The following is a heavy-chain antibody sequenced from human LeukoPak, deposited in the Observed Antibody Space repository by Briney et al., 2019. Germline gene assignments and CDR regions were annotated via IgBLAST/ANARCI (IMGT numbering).Heavy chain of an antibody. CDR1: GFTFSSYE. J-gene: IGHJ6*04. Sequence: GGSLRLSCAASGFTFSSYEMNWIRQAPGKGLEWISYISNSGSTKYYADSVKGRFTISRDNAKNSLYLQMNSLRAEDTAVYYCAELGITMIGGVWGKGTTVTISS. CDR2: ISNSGSTK. CDR3: AELGITMIGGV. V-gene: IGHV3-48*03. D-gene: IGHD3-10*02.